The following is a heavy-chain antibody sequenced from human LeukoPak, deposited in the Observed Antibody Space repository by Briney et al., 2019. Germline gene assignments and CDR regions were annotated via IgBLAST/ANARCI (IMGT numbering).Heavy chain of an antibody. D-gene: IGHD3-3*01. J-gene: IGHJ5*02. V-gene: IGHV1-2*06. Sequence: ASVKVSCKASGYTFTGYYMHWVRQAPGQGLEWMGRINPNSGGTNYAQKFQGRVTMTRDTSISAAYMELSSLRAEDTAVYYCARAPYYDFSWGQGTLVTVSS. CDR2: INPNSGGT. CDR3: ARAPYYDFS. CDR1: GYTFTGYY.